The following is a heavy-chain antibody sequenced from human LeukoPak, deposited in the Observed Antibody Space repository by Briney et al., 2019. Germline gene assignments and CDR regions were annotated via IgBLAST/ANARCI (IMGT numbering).Heavy chain of an antibody. V-gene: IGHV1-2*06. D-gene: IGHD5-12*01. CDR1: GSTFTYNY. CDR2: IPPISADA. Sequence: GSSVMASCEACGSTFTYNYIQWMRLPRRQVLEWMGRIPPISADAVYAQNFQGRVTMTTDTSISTAYMELSSLRSDDTAVYYCARVRGYESTATFDYWGQGTLVTVSS. J-gene: IGHJ4*02. CDR3: ARVRGYESTATFDY.